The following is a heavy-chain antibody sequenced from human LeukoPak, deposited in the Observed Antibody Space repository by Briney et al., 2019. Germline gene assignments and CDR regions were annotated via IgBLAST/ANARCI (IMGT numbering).Heavy chain of an antibody. Sequence: PSETLSLTCAVSGYSISSGYYWGWIRQPPGQGLEWIANIYHSGNTCYNPSLKSRVTISVDTFKNQFSLKLSSVTAADTAVYYCARAAAIAVTGGAFDYWGQGTLVTVSS. CDR2: IYHSGNT. CDR3: ARAAAIAVTGGAFDY. J-gene: IGHJ4*02. V-gene: IGHV4-38-2*01. D-gene: IGHD6-13*01. CDR1: GYSISSGYY.